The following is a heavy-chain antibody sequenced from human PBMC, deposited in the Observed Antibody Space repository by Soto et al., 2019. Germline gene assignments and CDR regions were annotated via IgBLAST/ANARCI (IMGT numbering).Heavy chain of an antibody. J-gene: IGHJ6*02. V-gene: IGHV3-30-3*01. D-gene: IGHD6-13*01. CDR1: GFTFSSYA. CDR2: ISYGGSNK. Sequence: VGSLRLSCAASGFTFSSYAMHWVRQAPGKGLEWVAVISYGGSNKYYADSVKGRFTISRDNSKNTLYLQMNSLRAEDTAVYYSATGGSSWYSYYYYGMDVWGQGTTVTVSS. CDR3: ATGGSSWYSYYYYGMDV.